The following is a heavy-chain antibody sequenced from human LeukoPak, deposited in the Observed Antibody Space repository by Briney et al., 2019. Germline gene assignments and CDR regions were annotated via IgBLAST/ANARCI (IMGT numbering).Heavy chain of an antibody. J-gene: IGHJ3*02. CDR2: IYTSGST. CDR3: ARHLPTIFGVVISTGAFDI. V-gene: IGHV4-4*09. Sequence: SETLSLTCTVSGGSISSYYWSWIRQPPGKGLEWIGYIYTSGSTNYNPSLKSRVTISVDTSKNQFSLKLSSVTAADTAVYCCARHLPTIFGVVISTGAFDIWGQGTMVTVSS. CDR1: GGSISSYY. D-gene: IGHD3-3*01.